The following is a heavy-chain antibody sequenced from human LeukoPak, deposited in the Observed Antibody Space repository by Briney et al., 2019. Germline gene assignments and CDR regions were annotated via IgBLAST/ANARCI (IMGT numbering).Heavy chain of an antibody. CDR1: GGSISSGSYY. V-gene: IGHV4-61*02. J-gene: IGHJ5*02. CDR3: ARGVADKRNNWFDP. Sequence: PSETLSLTCTVSGGSISSGSYYWSWIRQPAGKGLEWIGRIYTSGSTNYNPSLKSRVTISVDTSKNQFSLKLSSVTAADTAVYYCARGVADKRNNWFDPWGQGTLVTVSS. CDR2: IYTSGST. D-gene: IGHD3-9*01.